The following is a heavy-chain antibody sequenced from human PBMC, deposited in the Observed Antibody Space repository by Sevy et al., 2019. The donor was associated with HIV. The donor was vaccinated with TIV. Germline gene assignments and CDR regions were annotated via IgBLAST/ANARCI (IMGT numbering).Heavy chain of an antibody. CDR2: IRYDGSNK. J-gene: IGHJ4*02. Sequence: GGSLRLSCAASGFTFSSYGMHWVRQAPGKGLEWVAFIRYDGSNKYYADSVKGRFTISRDNSKNTLYLQMNSLRAEDTAVYYGAKEPADYGDYEYFDYWGQGTLVTVSS. D-gene: IGHD4-17*01. CDR3: AKEPADYGDYEYFDY. V-gene: IGHV3-30*02. CDR1: GFTFSSYG.